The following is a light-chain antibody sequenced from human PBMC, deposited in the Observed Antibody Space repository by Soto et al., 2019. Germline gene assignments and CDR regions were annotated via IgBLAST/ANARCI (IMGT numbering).Light chain of an antibody. CDR2: AAS. CDR1: QSVSISH. CDR3: QQYGSSPRCT. Sequence: EIVMTQSPATLSLSPGERATLSCRASQSVSISHFAWYQKKPRQAPSLLIYAASIRATGIPDRLSGGGSGTAFTLTISTLAPEDFAVDYCQQYGSSPRCTFGQGTKVEIK. V-gene: IGKV3-20*01. J-gene: IGKJ2*02.